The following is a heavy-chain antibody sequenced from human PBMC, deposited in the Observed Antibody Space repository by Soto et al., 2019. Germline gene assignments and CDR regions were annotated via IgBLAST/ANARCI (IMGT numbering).Heavy chain of an antibody. CDR1: GGTFSSYA. V-gene: IGHV1-69*01. D-gene: IGHD3-10*01. CDR2: IIPIFGTA. J-gene: IGHJ6*02. Sequence: QVQLVQSGAEVKKPGSSVKVSCKASGGTFSSYAISWVRQAPGQGLEWMGGIIPIFGTANYAQKFQGRVTINAEESTSTAYMELSSLRAEDTAVYYGARVEVTMVRGVITSYYYDGMDVWGQGTTVTVSS. CDR3: ARVEVTMVRGVITSYYYDGMDV.